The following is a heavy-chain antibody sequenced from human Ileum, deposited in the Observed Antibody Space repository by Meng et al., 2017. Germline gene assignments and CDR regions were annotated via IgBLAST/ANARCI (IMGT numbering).Heavy chain of an antibody. J-gene: IGHJ2*01. CDR1: GFTFRSYA. CDR2: ISYDGSNK. Sequence: QVQLVESGGGVVQPGRSVRLSCAASGFTFRSYAMHWVRQAPGKGLEWVAVISYDGSNKYYADSVKGRFTISRDNSKNTLYLQMNSLRAEDTAVYYCASPPSEGDLWGRGTLVTVSS. V-gene: IGHV3-30*04. CDR3: ASPPSEGDL. D-gene: IGHD3-10*01.